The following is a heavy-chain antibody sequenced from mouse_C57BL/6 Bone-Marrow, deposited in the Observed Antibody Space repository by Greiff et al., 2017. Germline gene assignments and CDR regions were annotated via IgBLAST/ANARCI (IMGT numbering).Heavy chain of an antibody. CDR2: FHPYNDDT. Sequence: LVESGAELVKPGASVKMSCKASGYTFTTYPIEWMKQNHGKSLEWIGNFHPYNDDTKYNEKFKGKATLTVEKSSSTVYLELSRLTSDDSAVYYCARNGYDEGYYFDYWGQGTTLTVSS. CDR1: GYTFTTYP. D-gene: IGHD2-2*01. CDR3: ARNGYDEGYYFDY. J-gene: IGHJ2*01. V-gene: IGHV1-47*01.